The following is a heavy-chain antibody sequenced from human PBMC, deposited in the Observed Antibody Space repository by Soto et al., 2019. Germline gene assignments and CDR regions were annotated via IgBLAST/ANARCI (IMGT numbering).Heavy chain of an antibody. CDR1: GDAFKSYA. Sequence: QVLLLQSGSEVTKAGSSVKVSCKASGDAFKSYAIHWVRQAPGQGLEYMGRIIPSYDRTKYAQKFQGRLTLTADMYTSTVYMELSSLRSEDTAVYYCARDPTNDYGDDTFDYWGQGTKVIVSS. CDR2: IIPSYDRT. J-gene: IGHJ4*02. CDR3: ARDPTNDYGDDTFDY. D-gene: IGHD4-17*01. V-gene: IGHV1-69*06.